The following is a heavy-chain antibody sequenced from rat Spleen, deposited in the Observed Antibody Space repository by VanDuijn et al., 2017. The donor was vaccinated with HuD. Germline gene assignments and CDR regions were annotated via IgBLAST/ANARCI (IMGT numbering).Heavy chain of an antibody. CDR2: IWRGGGT. V-gene: IGHV2-43*01. CDR1: GFSLTSHH. J-gene: IGHJ2*01. CDR3: ARDRTGPFDY. D-gene: IGHD4-2*01. Sequence: QVQLKESGPGLVQPSQTLSLTCTVSGFSLTSHHVSWVRQFPGKGLEWMGVIWRGGGTDYNSTIKSRLSISRDTSRSQVFLKMNSLQTEDTATYFCARDRTGPFDYWGQGVKVTVSS.